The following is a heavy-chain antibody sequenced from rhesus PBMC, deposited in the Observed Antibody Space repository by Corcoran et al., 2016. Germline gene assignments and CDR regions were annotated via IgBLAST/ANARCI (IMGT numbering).Heavy chain of an antibody. Sequence: QLQLQESGPGLVKPAETLPVTCAVSGGSSSSSHWSWIRQAPREGREWMGYIYGSGSSTHYNPSLKVRYTLSGATPRHRLYLVLGSVTGADAAVYYCARGVRGAGWSWDCWGQGVLVTVSS. J-gene: IGHJ4*01. V-gene: IGHV4-169*01. CDR2: IYGSGSST. D-gene: IGHD1-1*01. CDR1: GGSSSSSH. CDR3: ARGVRGAGWSWDC.